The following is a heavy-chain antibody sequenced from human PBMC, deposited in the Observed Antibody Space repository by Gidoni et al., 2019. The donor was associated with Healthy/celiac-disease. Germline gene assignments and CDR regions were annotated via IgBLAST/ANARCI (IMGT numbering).Heavy chain of an antibody. J-gene: IGHJ4*02. CDR3: AKDSSGWYIFDY. D-gene: IGHD6-19*01. V-gene: IGHV3-23*01. Sequence: EVQLLESGGGLVQPGGSLRLSCAASGFTFSSYAMSWVRQAPGKGLEWVSAISCSGGSTYYADSVKGRFTISRDNSKNTLYLQMNSLRAEDTAVYYCAKDSSGWYIFDYWGQGTLVTVSS. CDR1: GFTFSSYA. CDR2: ISCSGGST.